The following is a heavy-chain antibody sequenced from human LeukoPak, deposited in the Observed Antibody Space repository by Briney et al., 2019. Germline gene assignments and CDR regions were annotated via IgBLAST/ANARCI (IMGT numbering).Heavy chain of an antibody. V-gene: IGHV3-15*01. J-gene: IGHJ1*01. Sequence: GRSLRLSCTASGFTFGDHGVSWVRQAPGKGLEWVGRIKGKTDGGTTDYAAPVKGRFTISRDDSKDTLFLQMNSLKTEDTAVYYCTTDLSELDDSGYYAKYFHHWGQGTLVSVSS. CDR2: IKGKTDGGTT. CDR3: TTDLSELDDSGYYAKYFHH. D-gene: IGHD3-22*01. CDR1: GFTFGDHG.